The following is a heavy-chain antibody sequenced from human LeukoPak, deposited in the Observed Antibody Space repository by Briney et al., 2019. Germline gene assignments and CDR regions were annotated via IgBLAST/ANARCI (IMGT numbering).Heavy chain of an antibody. CDR3: AQARSSSAYGPLGVY. J-gene: IGHJ4*02. D-gene: IGHD5-12*01. V-gene: IGHV1-18*01. Sequence: ASVKVSCKASGYTFTSYGISWVRQAPGQGLEWMGWISAYNGNTNYAQKLQGRVTMTTDTSTSTAYMELRSLRSDDTAVYYCAQARSSSAYGPLGVYWGQGTLVTVSS. CDR1: GYTFTSYG. CDR2: ISAYNGNT.